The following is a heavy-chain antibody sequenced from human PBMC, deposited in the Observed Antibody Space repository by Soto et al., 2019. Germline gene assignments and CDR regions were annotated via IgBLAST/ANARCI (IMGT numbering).Heavy chain of an antibody. CDR3: ARGGRFLEWLQEAFDY. D-gene: IGHD3-3*01. CDR2: TNPNSGGT. Sequence: ASVKVSCKASGYTFTGYYMHWVRQAPGQGLEWMGWTNPNSGGTNYAQKFQGWVTMTRDTSISTAYMELSRLRSDDTAVYYCARGGRFLEWLQEAFDYWGQGTLVTVSS. J-gene: IGHJ4*02. CDR1: GYTFTGYY. V-gene: IGHV1-2*04.